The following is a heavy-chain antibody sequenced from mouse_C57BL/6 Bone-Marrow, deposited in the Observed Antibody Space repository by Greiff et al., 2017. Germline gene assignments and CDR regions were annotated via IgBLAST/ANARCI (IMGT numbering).Heavy chain of an antibody. Sequence: QVQLQQSGAELARPGASVKLSCTASGYTFTSYGISWVKQRTGQGLEWIGEINPRSGNTYYNEKFKGKATLTADKSSSTAYMELRSLTSEDSAVYFCAREMITQYYFDYWGQGTTLTVSS. CDR1: GYTFTSYG. D-gene: IGHD2-4*01. J-gene: IGHJ2*01. V-gene: IGHV1-81*01. CDR3: AREMITQYYFDY. CDR2: INPRSGNT.